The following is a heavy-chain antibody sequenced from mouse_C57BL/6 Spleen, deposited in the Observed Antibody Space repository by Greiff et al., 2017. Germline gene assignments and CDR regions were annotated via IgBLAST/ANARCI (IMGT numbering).Heavy chain of an antibody. Sequence: VQLQQPGAELVMPGASVKLSCKASGYTFTSYWMHWVKQRPGQGLEWIGEIDPSDSYTNYNQKFKGKSTLTVDKSSSTAYMQLSSLTSEDSAVYSCERSFDYWGQGTTLTVSS. CDR2: IDPSDSYT. J-gene: IGHJ2*01. CDR1: GYTFTSYW. CDR3: ERSFDY. V-gene: IGHV1-69*01.